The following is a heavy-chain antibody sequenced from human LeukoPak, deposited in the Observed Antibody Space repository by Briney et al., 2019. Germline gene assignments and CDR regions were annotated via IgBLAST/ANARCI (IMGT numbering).Heavy chain of an antibody. CDR2: SNAGNGNT. Sequence: VASVKVSCKASGYTFTTYAMHWVRQAPGQRLEWMGWSNAGNGNTKYSHEFQGRVSITRDTSASTVYMELSSLRSEDMAVYYCARERDGMDVWGQGTTVTVSS. CDR3: ARERDGMDV. CDR1: GYTFTTYA. J-gene: IGHJ6*02. V-gene: IGHV1-3*02.